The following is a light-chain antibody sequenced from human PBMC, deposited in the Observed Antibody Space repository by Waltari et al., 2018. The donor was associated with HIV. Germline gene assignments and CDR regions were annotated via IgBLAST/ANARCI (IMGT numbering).Light chain of an antibody. CDR2: EAA. Sequence: EIVMTQSPPTLSVSPGQRVTLSCRASQTISAKVAWYQQRPGQAPRLLIYEAATRATGIPDRFSGSGSATDFTLTISRLEPEDFAVYYCQQYGSSPITFGQGTRLEI. CDR3: QQYGSSPIT. CDR1: QTISAK. J-gene: IGKJ5*01. V-gene: IGKV3-20*01.